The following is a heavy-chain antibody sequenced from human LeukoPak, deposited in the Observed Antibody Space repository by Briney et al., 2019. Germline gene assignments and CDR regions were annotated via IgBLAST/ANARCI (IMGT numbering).Heavy chain of an antibody. Sequence: ASVKVSCKASGYTFSSYAMNWVRQAPGQGLEWMGWINTNTGNPTYAQGFTGRFVFSLDTSVSTAYLQISSLKAEDTAVYYCARTESGRPVHCTGAGCYPRGAFDIWGQGTMVTVSS. CDR1: GYTFSSYA. CDR3: ARTESGRPVHCTGAGCYPRGAFDI. CDR2: INTNTGNP. V-gene: IGHV7-4-1*02. J-gene: IGHJ3*02. D-gene: IGHD2-15*01.